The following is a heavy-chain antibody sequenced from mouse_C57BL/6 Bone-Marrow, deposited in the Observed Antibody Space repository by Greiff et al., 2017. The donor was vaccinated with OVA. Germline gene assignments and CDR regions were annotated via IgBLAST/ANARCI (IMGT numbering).Heavy chain of an antibody. V-gene: IGHV1-55*01. CDR1: GYTFTSYW. CDR2: IYPGSGST. Sequence: QVHVKQSGAELVKPGASVKMSCKASGYTFTSYWITWVKQRPGQGLEWIGDIYPGSGSTNYNEKFKSKATLTVDTSSSTAYMQLSSLTSEDSAVYYGASWPYYYGSSLDYWGQGTTLTVSS. D-gene: IGHD1-1*01. J-gene: IGHJ2*01. CDR3: ASWPYYYGSSLDY.